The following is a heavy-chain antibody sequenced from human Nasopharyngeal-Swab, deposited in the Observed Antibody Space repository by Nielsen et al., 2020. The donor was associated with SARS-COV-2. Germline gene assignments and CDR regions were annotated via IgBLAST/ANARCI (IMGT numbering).Heavy chain of an antibody. J-gene: IGHJ4*02. Sequence: GESLKISCAASGFTVSSNYMSWVRQAPGKGLEWVSVIYSGGSAYYADSVKGRFTISRDNAKNSLYLQMNSLRDEDTAVYYCAREDSNPYYDILTGSYYFDYWGQGTLVTVSS. V-gene: IGHV3-53*01. CDR3: AREDSNPYYDILTGSYYFDY. D-gene: IGHD3-9*01. CDR2: IYSGGSA. CDR1: GFTVSSNY.